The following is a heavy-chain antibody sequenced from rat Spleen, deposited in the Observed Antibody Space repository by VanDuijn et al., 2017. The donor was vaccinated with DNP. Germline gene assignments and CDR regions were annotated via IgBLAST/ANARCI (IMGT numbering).Heavy chain of an antibody. CDR2: ISYDGGSS. CDR3: ARLYDY. CDR1: GFTFSAQY. J-gene: IGHJ2*01. Sequence: EVQLVESGGGLVQPGGSLKLSCAASGFTFSAQYMAWVRQAPTKGLEWVAYISYDGGSSYYGDSVKGRFTISRDNEKSTLYLQMNSLRSEDMATYYCARLYDYWGQGVMVTVSS. D-gene: IGHD1-2*01. V-gene: IGHV5-22*01.